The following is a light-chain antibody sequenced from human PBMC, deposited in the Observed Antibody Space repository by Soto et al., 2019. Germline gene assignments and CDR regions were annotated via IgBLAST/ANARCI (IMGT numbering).Light chain of an antibody. V-gene: IGKV1-9*01. CDR3: QQINLYAYT. CDR1: QVITNH. CDR2: AAS. Sequence: DIQLTQSPSFLSASVGDRVTITCRASQVITNHLAWYHQKPGKAPKLLIYAASTLQSGVPSRFSGSVYGTEFSLTISSLKLYTFAAFYCQQINLYAYTFGQGTKLEIK. J-gene: IGKJ2*01.